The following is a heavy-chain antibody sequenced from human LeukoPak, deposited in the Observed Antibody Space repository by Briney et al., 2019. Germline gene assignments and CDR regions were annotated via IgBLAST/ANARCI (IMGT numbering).Heavy chain of an antibody. CDR3: TTGRTGTTLDLRS. V-gene: IGHV3-15*01. D-gene: IGHD1-7*01. CDR1: GFTFSNAW. Sequence: GGYLRLYCAASGFTFSNAWMSWVRQAPGKGLEWVGRIKSKTDGGTTDYAAPVKGRFTISRDDSKNTLYLQMNSLETEDTAVYYCTTGRTGTTLDLRSWGQGTLVTVSS. J-gene: IGHJ4*02. CDR2: IKSKTDGGTT.